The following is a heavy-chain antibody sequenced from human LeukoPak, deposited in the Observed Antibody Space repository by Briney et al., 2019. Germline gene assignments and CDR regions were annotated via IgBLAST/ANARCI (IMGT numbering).Heavy chain of an antibody. CDR1: GYSFTDYY. CDR2: INPNSGGT. D-gene: IGHD2-21*01. V-gene: IGHV1-2*02. CDR3: ARADLLDGGPYLIGP. J-gene: IGHJ5*02. Sequence: GASVKVSCKTSGYSFTDYYMHWVHQAPGQGLEWMGWINPNSGGTSSAQKFQGRVTMTRDTSITTVYMELSWLTSDDTAIYYCARADLLDGGPYLIGPWGQGTLVTVSS.